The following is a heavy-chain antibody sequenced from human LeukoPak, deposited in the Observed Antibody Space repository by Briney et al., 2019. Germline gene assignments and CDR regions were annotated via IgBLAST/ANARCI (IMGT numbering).Heavy chain of an antibody. J-gene: IGHJ3*01. D-gene: IGHD2-2*01. CDR3: ARHGAFITRGFCSSSNCYVDGLQT. V-gene: IGHV4-59*08. Sequence: TSETLSLTCTVSGGSISSSYWSWIRQSPGNGLECIGYFYDTVSTKYNPSLKRRVSISTDTSKNQLSLKLNSVTAADTAVYYCARHGAFITRGFCSSSNCYVDGLQTWGQGIMVSVSS. CDR1: GGSISSSY. CDR2: FYDTVST.